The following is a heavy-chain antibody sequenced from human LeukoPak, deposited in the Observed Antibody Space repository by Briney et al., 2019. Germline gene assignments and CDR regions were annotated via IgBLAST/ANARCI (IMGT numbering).Heavy chain of an antibody. D-gene: IGHD3-22*01. CDR1: GFTFSSYA. Sequence: GGSPRLSCAASGFTFSSYAMHWVRQAPGKGLEWVAVISYDGSNKYYADSVKGRFTISRDNSKNTLYLQMNSLRAEDTAVYYCARIITYYYDSSGPGYDYWGQGTLVTVSS. CDR2: ISYDGSNK. V-gene: IGHV3-30-3*01. J-gene: IGHJ4*02. CDR3: ARIITYYYDSSGPGYDY.